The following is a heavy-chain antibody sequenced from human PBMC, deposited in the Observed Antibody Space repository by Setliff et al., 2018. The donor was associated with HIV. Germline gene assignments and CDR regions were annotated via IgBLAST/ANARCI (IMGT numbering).Heavy chain of an antibody. CDR3: AGDGYNVDAFDI. J-gene: IGHJ3*02. CDR1: GGSFSGYY. V-gene: IGHV4-34*01. D-gene: IGHD5-12*01. Sequence: SETLSLICAVYGGSFSGYYWSWIRQPPGKGLEWIGEINHSGSTNYNPSLKSRVTISVDTSKNQFSLKLSSVTAADTAVYYCAGDGYNVDAFDIWGQGTMVTVSS. CDR2: INHSGST.